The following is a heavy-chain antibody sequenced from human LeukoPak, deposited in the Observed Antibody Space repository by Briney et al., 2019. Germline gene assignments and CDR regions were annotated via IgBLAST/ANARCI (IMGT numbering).Heavy chain of an antibody. V-gene: IGHV3-23*01. D-gene: IGHD3-10*01. Sequence: GGSLRLSCAASEFTFCSYAMSWVRQAPGKGLKWVSSINDRGGSTYSADSVKGRFTISRDNSKDTLYLQMNSLRSEDTAVYYCAKKFGSGSYYFDYWGQGALVTVSS. CDR3: AKKFGSGSYYFDY. CDR1: EFTFCSYA. J-gene: IGHJ4*02. CDR2: INDRGGST.